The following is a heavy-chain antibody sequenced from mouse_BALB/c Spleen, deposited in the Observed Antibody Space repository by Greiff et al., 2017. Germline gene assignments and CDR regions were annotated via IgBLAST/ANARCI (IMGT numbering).Heavy chain of an antibody. CDR1: GFSLTSYG. CDR3: ARKTSLGYGYGGFAY. CDR2: IWSGGST. J-gene: IGHJ3*01. D-gene: IGHD2-2*01. V-gene: IGHV2-2*02. Sequence: QVQLQQSGPGLVQPSQSLSITCTVSGFSLTSYGVHWVRQSPGKGLEWLGVIWSGGSTDYNAAFISRLSISKDNSKSQVFFKMNSLQANDTAIYYCARKTSLGYGYGGFAYWGQGTLVTVSA.